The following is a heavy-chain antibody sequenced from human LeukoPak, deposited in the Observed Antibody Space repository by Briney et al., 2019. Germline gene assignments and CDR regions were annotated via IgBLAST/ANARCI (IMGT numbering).Heavy chain of an antibody. D-gene: IGHD2-2*01. V-gene: IGHV3-21*01. J-gene: IGHJ4*02. CDR2: ISSSSSYI. Sequence: GGSLRLSCEASGFTFSSYSMNWVRQAPGKGLEWVSSISSSSSYIYYADSVKGRFTISRDNAKNSLYLQMNSLRAEDTAVYYCARDIVVVPAAEYYFDYWGQGTLVTVSS. CDR1: GFTFSSYS. CDR3: ARDIVVVPAAEYYFDY.